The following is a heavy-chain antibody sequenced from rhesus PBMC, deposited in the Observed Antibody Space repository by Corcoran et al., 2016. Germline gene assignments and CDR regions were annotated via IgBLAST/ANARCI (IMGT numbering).Heavy chain of an antibody. CDR3: ARVAGVIINWYFDL. D-gene: IGHD3-34*01. CDR2: IYGSGGGT. V-gene: IGHV4-106*01. Sequence: QVRLQESGPGLVKPSETLSLTCAVSGGSISDDYYWSWIRQPPGKGLEWIGYIYGSGGGTNYNPSLKNRVTISIDTSKNQFSLKLSSVTAADTAVYYCARVAGVIINWYFDLWGPGTPITISS. J-gene: IGHJ2*01. CDR1: GGSISDDYY.